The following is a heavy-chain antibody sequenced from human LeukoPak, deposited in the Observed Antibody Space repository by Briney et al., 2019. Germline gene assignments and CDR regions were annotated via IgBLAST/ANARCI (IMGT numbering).Heavy chain of an antibody. CDR1: GFTFSSYA. D-gene: IGHD3-10*01. CDR2: ISESGGST. CDR3: AKYRRYYYGSGSPTSP. J-gene: IGHJ5*02. Sequence: GGSLRLSCVASGFTFSSYAMSWVRQAPGEGLEWVSGISESGGSTYYADSVKGRFTISRDNSKNTLYLQMDSLRAEDTAVYYCAKYRRYYYGSGSPTSPWGQGTLVTVSP. V-gene: IGHV3-23*01.